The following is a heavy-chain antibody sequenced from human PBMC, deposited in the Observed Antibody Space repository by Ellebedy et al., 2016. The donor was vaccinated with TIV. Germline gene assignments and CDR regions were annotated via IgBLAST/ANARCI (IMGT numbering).Heavy chain of an antibody. CDR3: ARRTTMVRGIDY. CDR1: GGSISSSNW. CDR2: IYHSGNT. J-gene: IGHJ4*02. Sequence: SETLSLTCAVSGGSISSSNWWSWVRQPPGKGLEWMGEIYHSGNTNYNPSLKSRVTISVDKSKNQFSLKLSSVTAADTAVYFCARRTTMVRGIDYWGQGTLVTVSS. V-gene: IGHV4-4*02. D-gene: IGHD3-10*01.